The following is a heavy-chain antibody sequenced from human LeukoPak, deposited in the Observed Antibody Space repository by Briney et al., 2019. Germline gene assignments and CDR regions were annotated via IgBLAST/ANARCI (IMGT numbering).Heavy chain of an antibody. CDR2: IYPGDSDT. CDR1: GYSFTSYW. J-gene: IGHJ3*02. D-gene: IGHD2-15*01. V-gene: IGHV5-51*01. CDR3: ARRCGGGGGSCYSGAFDI. Sequence: GESLKISCKGSGYSFTSYWIGWVRQMPGKGLEWMGIIYPGDSDTRYSPSFQGQVTISADKSISTAYLQWSSLKASDTAMYYCARRCGGGGGSCYSGAFDIWGQGTMVTASS.